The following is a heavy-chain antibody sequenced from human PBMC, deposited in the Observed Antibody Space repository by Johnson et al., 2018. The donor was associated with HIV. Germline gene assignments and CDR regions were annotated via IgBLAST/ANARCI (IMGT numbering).Heavy chain of an antibody. CDR2: ISHDESNK. J-gene: IGHJ3*02. Sequence: QVQLVESGGGVVQPGRSLRVSCAESGFIFSSYGMHWVRQAPGKGLEWVAVISHDESNKYYADSVKGRFTISRDNSKNTLDLQMNSLRAEDTAVYYCARGTITLIRGVIGFDIWGQGTMVTVSS. CDR3: ARGTITLIRGVIGFDI. CDR1: GFIFSSYG. V-gene: IGHV3-33*05. D-gene: IGHD3-10*01.